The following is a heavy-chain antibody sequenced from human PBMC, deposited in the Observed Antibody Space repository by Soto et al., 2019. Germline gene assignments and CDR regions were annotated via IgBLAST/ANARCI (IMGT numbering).Heavy chain of an antibody. CDR3: AKDAPGSGWLSDY. J-gene: IGHJ4*02. V-gene: IGHV3-23*01. Sequence: EVQLLESGGGLVHPGGSLRLSCAASGFTFSIYAMTWVRQAPWKGLEWVSTIGGSGGDTSYADFVRGQFTISRDNSRNTLYLQMNSLRAEDTAVYYCAKDAPGSGWLSDYWGQGTLVTVSS. D-gene: IGHD3-22*01. CDR2: IGGSGGDT. CDR1: GFTFSIYA.